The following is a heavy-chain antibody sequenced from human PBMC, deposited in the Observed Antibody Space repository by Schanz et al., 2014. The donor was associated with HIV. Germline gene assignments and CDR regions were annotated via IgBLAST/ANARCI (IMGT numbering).Heavy chain of an antibody. V-gene: IGHV3-33*01. CDR3: ARDRRQPLVEGGDGMDV. D-gene: IGHD6-13*01. CDR2: IWYDGSNK. Sequence: QVQLVESGGGVVQPGRSLRLSCAASGFTFSRFGMHWVRQAPAKGLEWVAVIWYDGSNKYYADSVKGRFTISRDNSKNTLYLQMNSLRAEDTAVYYCARDRRQPLVEGGDGMDVWGQGTTVTVSS. CDR1: GFTFSRFG. J-gene: IGHJ6*02.